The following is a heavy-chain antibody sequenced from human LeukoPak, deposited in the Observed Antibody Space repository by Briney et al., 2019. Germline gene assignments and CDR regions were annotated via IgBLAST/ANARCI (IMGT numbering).Heavy chain of an antibody. Sequence: GGSLRLSCAASGFTFSSYAMSWVRQAPGKGLEWVSAISGSGGSTYYADSVKGRFTISRDNSKNTLYLQMNSLRAEDTAVYYCAKDRTSPYIVATTVVPRVVFDYWGQGTLVTVSS. CDR3: AKDRTSPYIVATTVVPRVVFDY. CDR1: GFTFSSYA. J-gene: IGHJ4*02. D-gene: IGHD5-12*01. CDR2: ISGSGGST. V-gene: IGHV3-23*01.